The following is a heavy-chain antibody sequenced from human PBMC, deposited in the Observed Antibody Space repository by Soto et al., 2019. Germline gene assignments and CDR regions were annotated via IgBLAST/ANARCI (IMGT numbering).Heavy chain of an antibody. J-gene: IGHJ4*02. CDR3: AKALRLDY. Sequence: GGSLRLSCAGSGFTLSDHYIDWVRQAPGKGLEWVGRSRDKAQGYSTAYAASVKGRFTTSRDESKNTLYLQMNSLRAEDTAVYYCAKALRLDYWGQGTLVTVSS. CDR1: GFTLSDHY. V-gene: IGHV3-72*01. CDR2: SRDKAQGYST. D-gene: IGHD3-16*01.